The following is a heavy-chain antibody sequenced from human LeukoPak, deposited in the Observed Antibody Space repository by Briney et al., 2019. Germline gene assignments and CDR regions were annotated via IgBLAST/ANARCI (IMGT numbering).Heavy chain of an antibody. Sequence: GGSLGLSCGASGFTFSRYWMSWVRQAPGKGLEYVATIKQDGSVTYYMDSVKGRFIISRDNAKNSLYLQMNSLTAEDTAVYYCANSPITSGGFDYWRQGTLVTVSS. D-gene: IGHD1-14*01. CDR2: IKQDGSVT. V-gene: IGHV3-7*02. CDR3: ANSPITSGGFDY. J-gene: IGHJ4*02. CDR1: GFTFSRYW.